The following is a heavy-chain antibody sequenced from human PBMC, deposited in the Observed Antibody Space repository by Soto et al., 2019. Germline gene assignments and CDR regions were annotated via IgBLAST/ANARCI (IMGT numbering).Heavy chain of an antibody. CDR3: ARGVVVYQQLVRGRDRFDP. Sequence: EVQLVESGGGQVQPGGSLTLSCAVSGFTLRSYWMHWVRQAPGKGVEWVARIDSDGRTTNYADSVKGRFTISRDNAKNTVFLHMNSLRAEDRAVYYCARGVVVYQQLVRGRDRFDPWGQGTLVTVSS. D-gene: IGHD6-13*01. V-gene: IGHV3-74*01. CDR2: IDSDGRTT. J-gene: IGHJ5*02. CDR1: GFTLRSYW.